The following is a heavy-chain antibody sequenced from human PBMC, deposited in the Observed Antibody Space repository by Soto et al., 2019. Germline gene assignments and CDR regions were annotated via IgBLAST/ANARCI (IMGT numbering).Heavy chain of an antibody. D-gene: IGHD2-2*01. CDR3: VRDTMRASAAASLDY. CDR1: GFTFSTYE. CDR2: ISVSGNII. J-gene: IGHJ4*02. V-gene: IGHV3-48*03. Sequence: GGSLRLSCAASGFTFSTYEFNWVRQAPGRGLEWISYISVSGNIIKYAESVKGRFTISRDNAENSLHLHMSNLRVDDTALYFCVRDTMRASAAASLDYWGQGTQVTVSS.